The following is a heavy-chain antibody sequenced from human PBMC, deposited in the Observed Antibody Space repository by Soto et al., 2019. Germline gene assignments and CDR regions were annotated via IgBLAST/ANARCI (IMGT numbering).Heavy chain of an antibody. Sequence: SETLSLTCTVSGGSISSGGYYWSWIRQHPGKGLEWIGYIYYSGSTYYNPSLKSRVTISVDTSKNQCALSLCSVAGADTAVDYCSRHFSVDYFDYWGQGALVTVSS. CDR1: GGSISSGGYY. J-gene: IGHJ4*02. CDR3: SRHFSVDYFDY. CDR2: IYYSGST. V-gene: IGHV4-31*03.